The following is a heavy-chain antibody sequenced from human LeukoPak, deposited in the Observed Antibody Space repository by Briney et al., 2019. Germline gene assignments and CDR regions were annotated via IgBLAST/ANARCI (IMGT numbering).Heavy chain of an antibody. J-gene: IGHJ4*02. CDR2: ISWDGGST. V-gene: IGHV3-43*01. D-gene: IGHD1-26*01. Sequence: GGSLRLSCAASGFTFDDYPMHWVRQAPGKGLEWVSLISWDGGSTYYADSVKGRFTISRDNSKNSLYLQMNSLRTEDTALYYCGCSGSYNYYFDYWGRGTLVTVSS. CDR1: GFTFDDYP. CDR3: GCSGSYNYYFDY.